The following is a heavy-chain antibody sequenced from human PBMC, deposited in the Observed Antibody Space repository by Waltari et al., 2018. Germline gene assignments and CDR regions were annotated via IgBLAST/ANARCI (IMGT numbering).Heavy chain of an antibody. CDR3: AAVRPAKFDP. J-gene: IGHJ5*02. D-gene: IGHD2-2*01. V-gene: IGHV1-69*09. CDR2: FIPIRGIA. CDR1: GGTFSSYA. Sequence: QVQLVQSGAEVKKPGSSVKVSCKASGGTFSSYAISWVRQAPGQGLEWMGRFIPIRGIANYDQKCQGRVTITADKSTSTAYMELSSLRSEDTAVYYCAAVRPAKFDPWGQGTLVTVSS.